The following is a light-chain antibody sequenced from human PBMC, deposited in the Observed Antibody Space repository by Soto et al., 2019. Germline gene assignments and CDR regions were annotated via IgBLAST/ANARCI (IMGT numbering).Light chain of an antibody. Sequence: EIVFTQSPGTLSLSPGERATLSCMAIQSVSSSYLAWYQQKPGQAPRLLIYGASSRATGIPDRFSGSGSGTDFTLTISRLEPEDFAVYYCQQYGGSPLYTFGQGTKVDI. CDR2: GAS. V-gene: IGKV3-20*01. CDR3: QQYGGSPLYT. CDR1: QSVSSSY. J-gene: IGKJ2*01.